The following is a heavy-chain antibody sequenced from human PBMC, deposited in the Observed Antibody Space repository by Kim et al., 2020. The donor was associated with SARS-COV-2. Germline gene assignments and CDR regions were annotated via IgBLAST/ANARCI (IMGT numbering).Heavy chain of an antibody. CDR3: AKVTVTTGTLRGLDV. CDR2: ISGGGGST. J-gene: IGHJ6*02. D-gene: IGHD4-4*01. V-gene: IGHV3-23*01. CDR1: GFTFNSYA. Sequence: GGSLRLSCAASGFTFNSYAMSWVRQAPGKGLEWVSAISGGGGSTYYADSVKGRFTISRDNSKNTLYLQMNSLRAEDTAVYYCAKVTVTTGTLRGLDVWGQGTTVTVSS.